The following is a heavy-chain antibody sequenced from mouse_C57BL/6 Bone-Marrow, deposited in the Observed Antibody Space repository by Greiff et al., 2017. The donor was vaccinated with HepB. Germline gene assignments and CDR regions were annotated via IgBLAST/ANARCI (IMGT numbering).Heavy chain of an antibody. V-gene: IGHV7-1*01. CDR2: SRNKANDYTT. Sequence: EVQRVESGGGLVQSGRSLRLSCATSGFTFSDFYMEWVRQAPGKGLEWIAASRNKANDYTTEYSAAVKGRFIVSRDTSQSILYLQMNAQRAEDTAIDYCARDGWYDGRSYPLYWYCEVWGTGTTVTVSS. CDR1: GFTFSDFY. J-gene: IGHJ1*03. D-gene: IGHD1-1*01. CDR3: ARDGWYDGRSYPLYWYCEV.